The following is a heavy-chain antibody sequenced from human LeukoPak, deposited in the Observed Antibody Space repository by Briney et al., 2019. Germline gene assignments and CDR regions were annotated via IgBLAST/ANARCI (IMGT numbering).Heavy chain of an antibody. CDR3: AKDCYDLRDAFDI. Sequence: PGGSLRLSCAASGCSLSAYWMTWVSKAPGKGLERVTNINRDGSQKNHVDSVKGRFTITRDNAETSLFLQMNSLRAEDTAVYYCAKDCYDLRDAFDIWGQGTMVTVSS. CDR1: GCSLSAYW. CDR2: INRDGSQK. V-gene: IGHV3-7*03. D-gene: IGHD5-12*01. J-gene: IGHJ3*02.